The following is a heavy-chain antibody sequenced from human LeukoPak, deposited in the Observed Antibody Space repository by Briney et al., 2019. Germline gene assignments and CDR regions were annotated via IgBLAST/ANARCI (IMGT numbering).Heavy chain of an antibody. CDR3: ARHSPGRYYDILTGFNPNTSFDY. Sequence: SETLSLTCTVSGGSIRSSSYYWGWIRQPPGKGLEWLGSIYYSGSTYYNPSLKSRVTISVDTSKNQFSLKLSSVTAADTAVYYCARHSPGRYYDILTGFNPNTSFDYGGQGTLVTVSS. J-gene: IGHJ4*02. CDR2: IYYSGST. CDR1: GGSIRSSSYY. V-gene: IGHV4-39*01. D-gene: IGHD3-9*01.